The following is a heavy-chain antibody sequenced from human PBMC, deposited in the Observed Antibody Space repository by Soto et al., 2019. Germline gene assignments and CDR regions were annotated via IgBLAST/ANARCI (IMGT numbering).Heavy chain of an antibody. J-gene: IGHJ4*02. CDR3: ARRPGDYYDSSGYRDPFFDY. V-gene: IGHV1-46*01. D-gene: IGHD3-22*01. CDR1: GYTFTSYY. CDR2: INPSGGST. Sequence: ASVKVSCKASGYTFTSYYMHWVRQAPGQGLEWMGIINPSGGSTSYAQKFQGRVTMTRDTSTSTVYMELSSLRSEDTAVYYCARRPGDYYDSSGYRDPFFDYWGQGTLVTVSS.